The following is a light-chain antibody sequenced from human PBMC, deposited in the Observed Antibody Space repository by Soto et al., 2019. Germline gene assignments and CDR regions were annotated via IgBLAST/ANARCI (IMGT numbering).Light chain of an antibody. Sequence: QSVLTQPPSVSGAPGQRVTISCTGSSSNIGAGYDVHWYQQLPGTAPKLLIYGNSNRPSGVPDRFSGSKSGTSASLAITGLQAEDEADYYRQSYDSRLSALFGGGTKLTVL. CDR2: GNS. J-gene: IGLJ3*02. CDR1: SSNIGAGYD. V-gene: IGLV1-40*01. CDR3: QSYDSRLSAL.